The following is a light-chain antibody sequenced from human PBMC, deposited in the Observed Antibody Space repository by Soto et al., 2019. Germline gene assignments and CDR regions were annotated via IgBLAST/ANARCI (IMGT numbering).Light chain of an antibody. Sequence: QSALTPPPSASRAPGQSVTISFTGKSCDVGGYNYVSWYQQHPGKAPKLMIYEVSKRPSGVPDRFSGSKSGNTASLTVSGLQAEDEADYYCSSYAGSNYVFGTGTKVTVL. CDR3: SSYAGSNYV. CDR2: EVS. J-gene: IGLJ1*01. V-gene: IGLV2-8*01. CDR1: SCDVGGYNY.